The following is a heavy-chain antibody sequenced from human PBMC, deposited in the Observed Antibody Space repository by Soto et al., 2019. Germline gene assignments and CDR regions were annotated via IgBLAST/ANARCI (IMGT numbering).Heavy chain of an antibody. CDR1: GGTFSSYA. CDR3: AREIDLPMDV. D-gene: IGHD3-9*01. CDR2: IIPIFGTA. V-gene: IGHV1-69*13. Sequence: RASVKVSCKASGGTFSSYAISWVRQAPGQGLEWMGGIIPIFGTANYAQKFQGRVTITADESTSTAYMELSSLRSEDTAVYYCAREIDLPMDVWGQGTTVTVSS. J-gene: IGHJ6*02.